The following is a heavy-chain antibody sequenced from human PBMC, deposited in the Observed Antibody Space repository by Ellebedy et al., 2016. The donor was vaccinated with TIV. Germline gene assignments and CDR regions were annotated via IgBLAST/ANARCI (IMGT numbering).Heavy chain of an antibody. CDR2: MSGSGGSI. J-gene: IGHJ3*02. CDR1: GFSITSYA. D-gene: IGHD3-9*01. V-gene: IGHV3-23*01. Sequence: PGGSLRLSCAASGFSITSYAMSWVRQAPGKGLEWVSGMSGSGGSIYYADSVKGRFTISRDLSKNTLYLQMNSLRAEDTAVYYCAKEIRYFDPDAFDTWGQGTMVTVSS. CDR3: AKEIRYFDPDAFDT.